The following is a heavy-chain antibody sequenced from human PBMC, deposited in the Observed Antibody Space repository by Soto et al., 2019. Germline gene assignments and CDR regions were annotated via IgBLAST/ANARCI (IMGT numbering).Heavy chain of an antibody. CDR1: GYTLTELS. V-gene: IGHV1-24*01. CDR2: FDPEDGET. CDR3: ATAGITIFGVVPEVYAFDI. D-gene: IGHD3-3*01. Sequence: APVKVSCKVSGYTLTELSMHWVRQAPGKGLEWMGGFDPEDGETIYAQKFQGRVTMTEDTSTDTAYMELSSLRSEDTAVYYCATAGITIFGVVPEVYAFDIWGQGTMVTVSS. J-gene: IGHJ3*02.